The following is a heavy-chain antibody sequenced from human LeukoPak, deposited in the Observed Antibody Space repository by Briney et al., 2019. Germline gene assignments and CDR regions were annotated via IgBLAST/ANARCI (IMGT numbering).Heavy chain of an antibody. CDR1: GFTFDDYA. CDR2: ISWDGGST. CDR3: AKDNSWSYRMGASWYMDV. Sequence: GGSLRLSCAASGFTFDDYAMHWVRHAPGKGLEWVSLISWDGGSTYYADSVKGRFTISRDNGKNSLYLQMNSLRAEDTALYYCAKDNSWSYRMGASWYMDVWGKGTTVTVSS. V-gene: IGHV3-43D*03. J-gene: IGHJ6*03. D-gene: IGHD1-7*01.